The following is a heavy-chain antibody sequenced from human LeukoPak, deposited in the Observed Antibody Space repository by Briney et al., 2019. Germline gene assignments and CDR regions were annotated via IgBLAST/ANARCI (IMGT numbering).Heavy chain of an antibody. CDR1: GFTSSSYA. CDR3: AKAAAAPGFDF. CDR2: VSGSGDRM. J-gene: IGHJ4*02. D-gene: IGHD6-13*01. V-gene: IGHV3-23*01. Sequence: GGSLRLSCAASGFTSSSYALNWVRQAPGKGLEWVAAVSGSGDRMYHADSVKGRFTISRDNSKNTIYLQMNSLRAEDTALYYCAKAAAAPGFDFWGQGTLVTVSS.